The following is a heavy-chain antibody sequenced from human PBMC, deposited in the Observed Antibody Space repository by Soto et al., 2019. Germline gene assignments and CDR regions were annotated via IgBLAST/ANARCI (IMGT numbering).Heavy chain of an antibody. CDR3: AREVQLWLNGMDV. V-gene: IGHV4-34*01. CDR1: GGSFSGYY. J-gene: IGHJ6*02. CDR2: ISHSGST. D-gene: IGHD5-18*01. Sequence: SETLSLTCAVYGGSFSGYYWSWIRQPPGKGLEWIGEISHSGSTNYNPSLKSRVTISVDTSKNQFSLKLSSVTAADTAVYYCAREVQLWLNGMDVWGQGTTVTVSS.